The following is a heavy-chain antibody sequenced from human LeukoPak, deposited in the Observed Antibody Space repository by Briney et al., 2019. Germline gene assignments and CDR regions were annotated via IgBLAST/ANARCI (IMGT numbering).Heavy chain of an antibody. CDR2: ISSSSSYI. D-gene: IGHD5-24*01. CDR1: GFTFSSYS. Sequence: GESLRLSCAASGFTFSSYSMNWVRQAPGKGLEWVSSISSSSSYIYYADSVKGRFTISRDNAKNSLYLQMNSLRAEDTALYYCAREMATTDAFDIWGQGTMVTVSS. CDR3: AREMATTDAFDI. V-gene: IGHV3-21*01. J-gene: IGHJ3*02.